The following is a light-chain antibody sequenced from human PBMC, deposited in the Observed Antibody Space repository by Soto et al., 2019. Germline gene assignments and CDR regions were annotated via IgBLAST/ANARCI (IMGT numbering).Light chain of an antibody. CDR1: QSISGRY. V-gene: IGKV3-20*01. CDR3: QQYGSSPLT. Sequence: ETVLTQSPGTLSLSPGERASLSCRASQSISGRYLAWYQQKPGQAPRLLIYDASSRATGIPDRFSGSGSGTDFTLTISRLEPEDFAVYYCQQYGSSPLTFGGGTKVEI. CDR2: DAS. J-gene: IGKJ4*01.